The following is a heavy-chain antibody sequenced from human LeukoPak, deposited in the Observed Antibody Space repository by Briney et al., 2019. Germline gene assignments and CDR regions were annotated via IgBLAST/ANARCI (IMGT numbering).Heavy chain of an antibody. Sequence: ASVKVSCKASGYTFTGYYMHWVRQAPGQGLEWMGWINPNSGGTNYAQKLQGRVTMTTDTSTSTAYMELRSLRSDDTAVYYCARSTTVMGNWFDPWGQGTLVTVSS. CDR3: ARSTTVMGNWFDP. D-gene: IGHD4-17*01. CDR2: INPNSGGT. CDR1: GYTFTGYY. V-gene: IGHV1-2*02. J-gene: IGHJ5*02.